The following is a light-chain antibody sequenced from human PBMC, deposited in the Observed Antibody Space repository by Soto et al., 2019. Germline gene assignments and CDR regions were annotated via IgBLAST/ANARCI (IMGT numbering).Light chain of an antibody. CDR1: SSNIGSNY. CDR3: AAWDDSLSGSFV. J-gene: IGLJ1*01. V-gene: IGLV1-47*02. CDR2: GNY. Sequence: QSVLTQPPSASGTPGQRVTISCSGSSSNIGSNYVYWYQQLPGTAPKLLIYGNYQRPSGVPDRFSGSKSGTSATLAISGLRSEDEADYFCAAWDDSLSGSFVFATGTRSPS.